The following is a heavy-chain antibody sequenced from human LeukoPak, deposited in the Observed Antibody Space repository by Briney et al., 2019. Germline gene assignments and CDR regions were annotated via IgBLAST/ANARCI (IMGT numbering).Heavy chain of an antibody. V-gene: IGHV4-59*10. D-gene: IGHD6-13*01. Sequence: PSETLSLTCAVYGGSFSGYYWSWIRQPAGKGLEWIGRIYTSGSTNYNPSLKSRVTISVDTSKNQFSLKLSSVTAADTAVYYCARMYSSSYYYMDVWGKGTTVTISS. J-gene: IGHJ6*03. CDR2: IYTSGST. CDR3: ARMYSSSYYYMDV. CDR1: GGSFSGYY.